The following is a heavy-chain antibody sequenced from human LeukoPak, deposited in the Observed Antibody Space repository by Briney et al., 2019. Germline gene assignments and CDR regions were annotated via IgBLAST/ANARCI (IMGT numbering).Heavy chain of an antibody. V-gene: IGHV3-23*01. Sequence: SGGSLRLSCAASGFTFSSYAMSWVRQAPGKGLEWVSAISGSGGSTYYADSVKGRFTISRDNAKNSLYLQMNSLRAEDTAVYYCARLNGRSGLYSSGWYPPASGMDVWGQGTTVTVSS. D-gene: IGHD6-19*01. J-gene: IGHJ6*02. CDR1: GFTFSSYA. CDR3: ARLNGRSGLYSSGWYPPASGMDV. CDR2: ISGSGGST.